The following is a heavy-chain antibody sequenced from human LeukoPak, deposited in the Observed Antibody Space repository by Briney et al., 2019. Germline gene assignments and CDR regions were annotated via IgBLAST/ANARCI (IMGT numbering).Heavy chain of an antibody. Sequence: GGSLRLSCAASGFTFSSYGMNWVRQAPGKGLEWVAVIRCDGSNKYYADSVKGRFTISRDNSKNTLYLQMNSLRAEDTAVYYCAKDRYDFVWGSYRHLLVDFDYWGQGTLVTVSA. CDR1: GFTFSSYG. V-gene: IGHV3-30*02. CDR2: IRCDGSNK. CDR3: AKDRYDFVWGSYRHLLVDFDY. J-gene: IGHJ4*02. D-gene: IGHD3-16*02.